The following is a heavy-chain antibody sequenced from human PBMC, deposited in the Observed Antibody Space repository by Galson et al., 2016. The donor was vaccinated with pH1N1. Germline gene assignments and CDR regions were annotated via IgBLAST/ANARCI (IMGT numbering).Heavy chain of an antibody. D-gene: IGHD2-2*02. CDR2: IKQDGSEK. Sequence: SLRLSCAASGFTFSSYWMSWVRQAPGKGLEWVANIKQDGSEKYYVDSVKSRSTISRDNAKNSLYMQMNGLRAEDTAVYYCVRAIGILYSYWGQGPLVTVSS. V-gene: IGHV3-7*03. J-gene: IGHJ4*02. CDR1: GFTFSSYW. CDR3: VRAIGILYSY.